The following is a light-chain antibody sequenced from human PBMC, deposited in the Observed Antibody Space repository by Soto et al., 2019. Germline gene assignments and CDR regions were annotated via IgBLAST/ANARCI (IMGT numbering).Light chain of an antibody. CDR3: QSYDSSLSAL. CDR2: GNS. J-gene: IGLJ3*02. CDR1: SSNIGAGYD. Sequence: QSVLTQPPSVSGAPGQRVTISCTGSSSNIGAGYDVPWYQQLPGTAPKLLIYGNSSRPSGVPDRFSGSKSGTSASLAITGLQAEDEADYYCQSYDSSLSALFGGGTKLTVL. V-gene: IGLV1-40*01.